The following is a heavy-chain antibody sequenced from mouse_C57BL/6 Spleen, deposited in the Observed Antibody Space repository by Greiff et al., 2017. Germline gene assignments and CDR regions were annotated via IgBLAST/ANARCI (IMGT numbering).Heavy chain of an antibody. CDR2: IYPGDGDT. Sequence: VQLQQSGPELVKPGASVKISCKASGYAFSSSWMNWVKQRPGKGLEWIGRIYPGDGDTNYNGKFKGKATRTADKSSSTAYMQLSSLTSEDSAVYFCARPHSNYEYFDVWGTGTTVTVSS. CDR1: GYAFSSSW. V-gene: IGHV1-82*01. CDR3: ARPHSNYEYFDV. D-gene: IGHD2-5*01. J-gene: IGHJ1*03.